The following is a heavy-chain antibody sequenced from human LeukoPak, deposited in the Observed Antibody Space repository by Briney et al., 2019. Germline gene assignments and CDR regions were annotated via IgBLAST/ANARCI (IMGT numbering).Heavy chain of an antibody. J-gene: IGHJ4*02. CDR3: ARRAYSSSWYVTLQGAYFDY. CDR1: GYSFTSYW. D-gene: IGHD6-13*01. Sequence: GESLQISCKGSGYSFTSYWIGWVRQMPGKGLEWMGIIYPGDSDTRYSPSFQGQVTISADKSISTAYLQWSSLKASDTAMYYCARRAYSSSWYVTLQGAYFDYWGQGTLVTVSS. CDR2: IYPGDSDT. V-gene: IGHV5-51*01.